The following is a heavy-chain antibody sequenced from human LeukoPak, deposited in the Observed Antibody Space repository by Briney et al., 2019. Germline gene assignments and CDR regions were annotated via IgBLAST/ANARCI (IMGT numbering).Heavy chain of an antibody. V-gene: IGHV1-24*01. CDR2: FDPEDGET. CDR1: GYTLTELS. CDR3: ATLVLYGDYGPAFDI. Sequence: ASVKASCKVSGYTLTELSMHWVRQAPGKGLEWMGGFDPEDGETIYAQKFQGRVTMTEDTSTDTAYMELSSLRSEDTAVYYCATLVLYGDYGPAFDIWGQGTMVTVSS. J-gene: IGHJ3*02. D-gene: IGHD4-17*01.